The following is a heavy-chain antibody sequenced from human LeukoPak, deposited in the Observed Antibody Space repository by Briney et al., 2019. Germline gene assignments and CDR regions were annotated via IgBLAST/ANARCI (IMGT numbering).Heavy chain of an antibody. CDR1: GFTFSSYE. CDR2: ISSSGSTI. CDR3: ARPSRPYRSSEYFQH. V-gene: IGHV3-48*03. D-gene: IGHD6-13*01. Sequence: PAGGSLRLSCAASGFTFSSYEMNWVRQVPGKGLEWISYISSSGSTIYFADSVKGRFTISRDSAKNSLYLQMNSLRAEDTAVYYCARPSRPYRSSEYFQHWGQGTLVIVSS. J-gene: IGHJ1*01.